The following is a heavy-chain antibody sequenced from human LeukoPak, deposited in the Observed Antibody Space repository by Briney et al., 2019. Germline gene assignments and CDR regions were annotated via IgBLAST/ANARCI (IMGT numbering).Heavy chain of an antibody. D-gene: IGHD6-13*01. CDR2: ISGSGGST. J-gene: IGHJ6*03. V-gene: IGHV3-23*01. Sequence: GGSLRLSCAASGFTFSNYEMNWVRQAPGKGLEWVSAISGSGGSTYYADSVKGRFTISRDNSKNTLYLQMNSLRAEDTAVYYCAKSIGSSSWYGDYYYMDVWGKGTTVTVSS. CDR1: GFTFSNYE. CDR3: AKSIGSSSWYGDYYYMDV.